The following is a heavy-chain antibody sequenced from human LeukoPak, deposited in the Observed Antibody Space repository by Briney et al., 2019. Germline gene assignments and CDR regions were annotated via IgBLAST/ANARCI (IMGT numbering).Heavy chain of an antibody. CDR3: ARDRDFNYFDY. J-gene: IGHJ4*02. CDR2: IDPNSGGT. D-gene: IGHD3-3*01. CDR1: GYTFTGYY. V-gene: IGHV1-2*06. Sequence: ASVKVSCKASGYTFTGYYMHWVRQAPGQGLEWMGRIDPNSGGTNYAQKFQGRVTMTRDTSISTAYMELSRLRSDDTAVYYCARDRDFNYFDYWGQGTLVTVSS.